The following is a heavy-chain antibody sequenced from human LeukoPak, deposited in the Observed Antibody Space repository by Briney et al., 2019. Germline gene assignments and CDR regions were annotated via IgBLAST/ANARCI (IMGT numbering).Heavy chain of an antibody. CDR2: IKQDGSEK. D-gene: IGHD2-2*02. V-gene: IGHV3-7*01. J-gene: IGHJ4*02. CDR1: GFTFSSYW. CDR3: ARDRHAGYCSSTSCYINY. Sequence: GGSLRLSCAASGFTFSSYWMSWVRQAPGKGLEWVANIKQDGSEKYYVDSVKGRFTISRDNAKNSLYLQMNSLRAEDTAVYYCARDRHAGYCSSTSCYINYWGQGTLVTVSS.